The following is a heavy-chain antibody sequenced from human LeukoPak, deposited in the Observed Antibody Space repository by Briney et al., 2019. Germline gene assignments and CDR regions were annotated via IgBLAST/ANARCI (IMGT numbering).Heavy chain of an antibody. D-gene: IGHD6-13*01. Sequence: XSMNWVRQAPGXGLEWVSSISSSSSYIYYADSVKGRFIISRDNAKNSLYLQMNSLRAEDTAVYFCARVVTSWFYFDYWGQGSLVTVSS. CDR1: XS. CDR2: ISSSSSYI. J-gene: IGHJ4*02. V-gene: IGHV3-21*01. CDR3: ARVVTSWFYFDY.